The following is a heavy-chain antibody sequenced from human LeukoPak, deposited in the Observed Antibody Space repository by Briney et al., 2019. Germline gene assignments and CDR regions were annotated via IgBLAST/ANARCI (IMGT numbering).Heavy chain of an antibody. Sequence: SETLSLTCAVYGGSFSGYYWSWIRQPPGKGLEWIGEINDSGSTHYNTSLKSRVTMSVDTSKNHFSLKLSSVTAADTAVYYCASGGVGDRLGYWGQGTLVIVSS. D-gene: IGHD3-10*01. J-gene: IGHJ4*02. CDR1: GGSFSGYY. CDR3: ASGGVGDRLGY. CDR2: INDSGST. V-gene: IGHV4-34*01.